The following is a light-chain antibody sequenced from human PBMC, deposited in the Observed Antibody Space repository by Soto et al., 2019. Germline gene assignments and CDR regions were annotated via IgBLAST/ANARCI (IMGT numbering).Light chain of an antibody. CDR3: PQFSSYPLT. Sequence: EVVLTQSPATLSLSPGERATLSCRASQSVTRSSLAWYQQKPGQAPRLLIYDASSRATGIPDRFSGGGSGTDFTLTISRLEPEDFAVYYCPQFSSYPLTFGGGTKVDIK. CDR2: DAS. J-gene: IGKJ4*01. V-gene: IGKV3-20*01. CDR1: QSVTRSS.